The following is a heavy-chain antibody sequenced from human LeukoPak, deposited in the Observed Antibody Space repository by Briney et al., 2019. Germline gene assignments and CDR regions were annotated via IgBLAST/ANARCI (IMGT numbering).Heavy chain of an antibody. CDR2: IYHSGST. V-gene: IGHV4-59*08. J-gene: IGHJ4*02. CDR3: ARRRSNSGSYDY. D-gene: IGHD1-26*01. CDR1: GGSISNYY. Sequence: PSETLSLTCTVSGGSISNYYWSWIRQPPGKGLEWIGHIYHSGSTKYNPSLKSRVTISVDTSKTQFSLKLSSVTAADTAVYYCARRRSNSGSYDYWGQGTLVTVSS.